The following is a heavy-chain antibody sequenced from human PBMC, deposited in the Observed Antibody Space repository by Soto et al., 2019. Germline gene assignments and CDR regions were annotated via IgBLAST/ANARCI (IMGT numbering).Heavy chain of an antibody. CDR3: ARATPSVATLGYGMDV. D-gene: IGHD5-12*01. Sequence: QVQLQESGPGLVKPSQTLSLTCTVSGGSINSGGYYWNWIRQHPGRGLEWMGYIYCTGSTYYNPSLKSRITFSIDTSRNQFSLKVNSVTAADTAVYYCARATPSVATLGYGMDVWGQGTTVVVSS. CDR1: GGSINSGGYY. CDR2: IYCTGST. J-gene: IGHJ6*02. V-gene: IGHV4-31*03.